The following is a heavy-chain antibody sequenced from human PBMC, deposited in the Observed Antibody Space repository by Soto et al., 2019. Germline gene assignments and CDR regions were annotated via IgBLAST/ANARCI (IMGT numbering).Heavy chain of an antibody. V-gene: IGHV3-23*01. J-gene: IGHJ4*02. CDR1: GFTFSSYA. D-gene: IGHD3-22*01. Sequence: PGGSLRLSCAASGFTFSSYAMSWVRQAPGKGLEWVSAISGSGGSTYYADSVKGRFTISRDNSKNTLYLQMNSLRAEDTAVYYCAKPPTYYYDSSGYYYLWGQGTLVTVSS. CDR2: ISGSGGST. CDR3: AKPPTYYYDSSGYYYL.